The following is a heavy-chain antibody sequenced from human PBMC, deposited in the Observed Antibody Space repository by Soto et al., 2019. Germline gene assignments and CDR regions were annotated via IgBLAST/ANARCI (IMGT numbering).Heavy chain of an antibody. V-gene: IGHV3-21*04. CDR2: ISSSSSYI. D-gene: IGHD3-16*02. J-gene: IGHJ3*01. Sequence: GGSLRLSCAASGFTFSSYSMNWVRQAPGKGLEWVSSISSSSSYIYYADSVKGRFTISRDRSKNTVSLQMDSLRAEDTAVYYCAKDRGIIVKAGDAFDVWGQGTKVTVSS. CDR1: GFTFSSYS. CDR3: AKDRGIIVKAGDAFDV.